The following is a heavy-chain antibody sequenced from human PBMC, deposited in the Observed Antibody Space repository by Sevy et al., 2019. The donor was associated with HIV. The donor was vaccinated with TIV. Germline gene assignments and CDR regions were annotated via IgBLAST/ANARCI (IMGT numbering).Heavy chain of an antibody. D-gene: IGHD3-22*01. CDR1: GFTFSTHA. J-gene: IGHJ4*02. Sequence: GGSLRLSCAASGFTFSTHAMHWVRQAPGKGLEWVAIISYDGNIEYYPDSVKGRFTISRDDSKNTLYLQMNSLGSEDKALYYCARDLGYESTGYLPLFDNWGQGTLVTVSS. V-gene: IGHV3-30-3*01. CDR3: ARDLGYESTGYLPLFDN. CDR2: ISYDGNIE.